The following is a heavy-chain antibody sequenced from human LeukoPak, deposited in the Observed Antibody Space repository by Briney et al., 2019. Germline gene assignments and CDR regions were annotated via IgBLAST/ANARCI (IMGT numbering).Heavy chain of an antibody. CDR2: ISDSGVSS. D-gene: IGHD2-21*01. J-gene: IGHJ3*02. V-gene: IGHV3-23*01. CDR3: AKDLNGGGAPLDAFDI. Sequence: GGSLRLSCAASGFTFSSYAVSWVRQAPGKGLEWVSGISDSGVSSYYADSVKGRFTISRDNSKNTLYLQMNSLRAEDTAVYYCAKDLNGGGAPLDAFDIWGQGTMVTVSS. CDR1: GFTFSSYA.